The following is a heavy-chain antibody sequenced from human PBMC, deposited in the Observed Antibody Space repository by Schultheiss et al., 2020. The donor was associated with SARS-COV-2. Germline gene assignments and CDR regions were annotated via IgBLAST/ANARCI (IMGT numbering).Heavy chain of an antibody. CDR2: IIPIFGTA. CDR3: ARELTVAGTTFNFDY. Sequence: SVKVSCKASGYTFTSYAISWVRQAPGQGLEWMGGIIPIFGTANYAQKFQGRVTITADESTSTAYMELSSLRSEDTAVYYCARELTVAGTTFNFDYWGQGTLVTVSS. CDR1: GYTFTSYA. J-gene: IGHJ4*02. V-gene: IGHV1-69*13. D-gene: IGHD6-19*01.